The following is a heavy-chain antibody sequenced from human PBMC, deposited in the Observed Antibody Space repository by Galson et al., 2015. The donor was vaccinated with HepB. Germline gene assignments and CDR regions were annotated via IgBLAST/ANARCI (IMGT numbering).Heavy chain of an antibody. CDR1: GFTFSSYA. V-gene: IGHV3-30*02. Sequence: SLRLSCAASGFTFSSYAMDWVRQVPGKGLEWVAFIGSAGSTRSYADSVKGRFTISRDKSKNTLYVQMDSLSAEDTAVYYCATGADYCFVNWGQGTLVTVSS. CDR3: ATGADYCFVN. CDR2: IGSAGSTR. J-gene: IGHJ4*02.